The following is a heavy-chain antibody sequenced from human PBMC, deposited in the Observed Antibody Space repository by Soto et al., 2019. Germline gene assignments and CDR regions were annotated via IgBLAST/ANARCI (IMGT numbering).Heavy chain of an antibody. CDR1: GGSISSGGYY. CDR3: ARTPSYGDSQTIDGMDV. J-gene: IGHJ6*02. Sequence: QVQLQESGPGLVKPSQTLSLTCTVSGGSISSGGYYWSWIRQHPGKGLEWIGYIYYSGSTYYNPPLKSRVTKSVDTSKNQFSLKLSSVTAADTAVYYCARTPSYGDSQTIDGMDVWGQGTTVTVSS. V-gene: IGHV4-31*03. CDR2: IYYSGST. D-gene: IGHD4-17*01.